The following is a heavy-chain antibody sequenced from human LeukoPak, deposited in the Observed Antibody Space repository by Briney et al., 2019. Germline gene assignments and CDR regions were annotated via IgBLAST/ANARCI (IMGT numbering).Heavy chain of an antibody. D-gene: IGHD4-23*01. CDR2: IRYDGSRK. CDR1: GFIFSSYG. J-gene: IGHJ4*02. V-gene: IGHV3-30*02. CDR3: ARYYGGNSACDY. Sequence: GGSLRLSCAASGFIFSSYGMHWVRQAPDKGLEWVAFIRYDGSRKYYADSVKGRFTISRDNSKNTLYLQMNSLRAEDTAVYYCARYYGGNSACDYWGQGTLVTVSS.